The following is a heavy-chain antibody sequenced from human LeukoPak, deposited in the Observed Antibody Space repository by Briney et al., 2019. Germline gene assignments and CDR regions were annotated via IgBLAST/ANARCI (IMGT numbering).Heavy chain of an antibody. CDR2: INHSGYT. CDR3: TRMTAGHDY. J-gene: IGHJ4*02. D-gene: IGHD2-21*02. CDR1: GVSFDDYY. V-gene: IGHV4-34*01. Sequence: SETLSLTCAVSGVSFDDYYWSWVRQTPGKGLEWIGEINHSGYTNDSPSLKSRVTLSIDTYTKQFSLNLRSVTVADTGIYYCTRMTAGHDYWGQGTLVTVSS.